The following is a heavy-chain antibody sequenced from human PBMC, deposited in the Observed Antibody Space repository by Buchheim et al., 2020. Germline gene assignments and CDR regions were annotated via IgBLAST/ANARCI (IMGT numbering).Heavy chain of an antibody. D-gene: IGHD5-18*01. Sequence: EVQLLESGGGLVQPGGSLTLSCAASGFTFSSYALSWVRQAPGKGLEWVSAISGSGGSTYYADSVKGRFTISRDNSKNTLYLQMNSLRAEDTAVYYYAKGGYSYGRVYYYGMDVWGQGTT. CDR2: ISGSGGST. J-gene: IGHJ6*02. CDR3: AKGGYSYGRVYYYGMDV. V-gene: IGHV3-23*01. CDR1: GFTFSSYA.